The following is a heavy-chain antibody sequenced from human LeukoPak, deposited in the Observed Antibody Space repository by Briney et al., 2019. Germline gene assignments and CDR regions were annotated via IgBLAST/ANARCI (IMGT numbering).Heavy chain of an antibody. CDR3: ARCQADDIVDFGYYFDY. CDR2: IYYSGST. Sequence: SETLSLTCTVSGGSISSSSYYWGWIRQPPGKGLEWIGSIYYSGSTYYNPSLKSRVTMSVDTSKNQFSLKLSSVTAADTAVYYCARCQADDIVDFGYYFDYWGQGTLVTVSS. CDR1: GGSISSSSYY. V-gene: IGHV4-39*07. D-gene: IGHD2-15*01. J-gene: IGHJ4*02.